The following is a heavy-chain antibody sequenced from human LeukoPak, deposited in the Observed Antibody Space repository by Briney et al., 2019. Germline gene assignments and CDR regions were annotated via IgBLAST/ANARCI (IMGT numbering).Heavy chain of an antibody. CDR3: ARDAYYDILTGIYYYYGMDV. Sequence: PSETLSLTCTVSGGSISSSSYYWGWIRQPPGKGLEWIGTISYSGSTYYNPSLKSRVTISVDTSTNQFSLKLSSVTAADTAVYYCARDAYYDILTGIYYYYGMDVWGQGTTVTVSS. CDR1: GGSISSSSYY. D-gene: IGHD3-9*01. V-gene: IGHV4-39*02. J-gene: IGHJ6*02. CDR2: ISYSGST.